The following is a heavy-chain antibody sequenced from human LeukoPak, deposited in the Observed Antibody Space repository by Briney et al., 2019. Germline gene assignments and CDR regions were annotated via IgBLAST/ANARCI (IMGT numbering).Heavy chain of an antibody. J-gene: IGHJ5*02. CDR2: ISAYNGNT. D-gene: IGHD1-26*01. CDR1: GYTFTSYG. CDR3: ARIVGATKTGWFDP. V-gene: IGHV1-18*01. Sequence: ASVKVSCKASGYTFTSYGISWVRQAPGQGLEWMGWISAYNGNTNCAQKLQGRVTMTTDTSTSTAYMELRSLRSDDTAVYYCARIVGATKTGWFDPWGQGTLVTVSS.